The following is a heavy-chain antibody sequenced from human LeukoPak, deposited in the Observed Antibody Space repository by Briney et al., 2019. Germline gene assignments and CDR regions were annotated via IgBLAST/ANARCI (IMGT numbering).Heavy chain of an antibody. Sequence: SETLSLTCTVSGGSISSGSYYWSWIRQPAGKGLEWIGRIYTSGSTNYNPSLKSRVTISVDTSKNQFSLKLSSVTAADTAVYYCARSPSYTIFGVVTYWFDPWGQGTLVTVSS. J-gene: IGHJ5*02. D-gene: IGHD3-3*01. CDR3: ARSPSYTIFGVVTYWFDP. CDR2: IYTSGST. V-gene: IGHV4-61*02. CDR1: GGSISSGSYY.